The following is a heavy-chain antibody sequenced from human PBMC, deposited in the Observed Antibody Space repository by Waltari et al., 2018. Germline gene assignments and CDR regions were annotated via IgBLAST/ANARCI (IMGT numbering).Heavy chain of an antibody. V-gene: IGHV1-18*04. CDR3: ARTTMIVVVAPDAFDI. D-gene: IGHD3-22*01. CDR2: ISAYNGNT. Sequence: QVQLVQSGAEVKKPGASVKVSCKASGYTFTSYGISWVRTAPGQGLEWMGWISAYNGNTNYAQKLQGRVTMTTDTSTSTAYMELRSLRSDDTAVYYCARTTMIVVVAPDAFDIWGQGTMVTVSS. CDR1: GYTFTSYG. J-gene: IGHJ3*02.